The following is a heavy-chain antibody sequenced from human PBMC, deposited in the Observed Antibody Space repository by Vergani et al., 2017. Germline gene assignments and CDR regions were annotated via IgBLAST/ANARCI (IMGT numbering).Heavy chain of an antibody. Sequence: EVQLVQSGAEVKKPGESLNISCQISGYSFTNYWIVWVRQMPGKGLEWMGIIHPADSDTRYSPSFQGQVTISVDKSISTAYLQRSSLRASDSAMYYCARLYGRDSSGSKYFDYWGERTLVTVS. CDR1: GYSFTNYW. J-gene: IGHJ4*02. CDR2: IHPADSDT. D-gene: IGHD3-22*01. CDR3: ARLYGRDSSGSKYFDY. V-gene: IGHV5-51*01.